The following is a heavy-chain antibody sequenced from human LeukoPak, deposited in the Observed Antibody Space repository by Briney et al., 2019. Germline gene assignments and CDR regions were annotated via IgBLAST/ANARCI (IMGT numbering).Heavy chain of an antibody. J-gene: IGHJ3*02. CDR3: ARQDGCSGGSCYPYAFDI. Sequence: ASVKVSCKASGYTFTGYYMHWVRQAPGQGLEWMGWINPNSGGTNYAQKFQGRVTMTRDTSISTAYLQWSSLKASDTAMYYCARQDGCSGGSCYPYAFDIWGQGTMVTVSS. CDR2: INPNSGGT. V-gene: IGHV1-2*02. CDR1: GYTFTGYY. D-gene: IGHD2-15*01.